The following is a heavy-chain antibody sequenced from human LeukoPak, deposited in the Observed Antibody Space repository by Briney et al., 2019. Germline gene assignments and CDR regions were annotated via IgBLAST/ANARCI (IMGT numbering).Heavy chain of an antibody. CDR1: GGTFSSYA. V-gene: IGHV1-69*05. CDR2: IIPIFGTA. CDR3: ARRPYYYDSSGYPY. J-gene: IGHJ4*02. Sequence: SVKVSCKASGGTFSSYAISWVRQAPGQGLEWMGGIIPIFGTANYAQKFQGRVTIATDESTSTAYMELSSLRSEDTAVYYCARRPYYYDSSGYPYWGQGTLVTVSS. D-gene: IGHD3-22*01.